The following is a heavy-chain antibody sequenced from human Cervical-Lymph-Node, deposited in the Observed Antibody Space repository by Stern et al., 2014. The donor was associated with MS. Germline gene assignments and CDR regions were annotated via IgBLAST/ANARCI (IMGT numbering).Heavy chain of an antibody. J-gene: IGHJ5*02. CDR1: GGTFSSSYA. CDR2: IIPILGLA. V-gene: IGHV1-69*04. Sequence: QDQLVQSGAEVKKPGSSMNVSCKTSGGTFSSSYAITWMRQAPGQGLEWMGRIIPILGLANYAQKFQGRVIITADKSTSTTYMELSSLRSEDTAVYYCARGVVSNRAAATLHNLFAPWGQGTLVTVSS. D-gene: IGHD2-15*01. CDR3: ARGVVSNRAAATLHNLFAP.